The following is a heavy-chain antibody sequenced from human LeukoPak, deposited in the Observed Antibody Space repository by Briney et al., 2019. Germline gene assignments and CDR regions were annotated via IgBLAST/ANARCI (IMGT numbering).Heavy chain of an antibody. CDR3: VRDPNYSENFDY. CDR2: INSDGGST. CDR1: GFTFSSYW. D-gene: IGHD2-21*01. Sequence: SGGSLRLSYAASGFTFSSYWMHWVRQAPGKGLVWVSRINSDGGSTTYADSVKGRFTISRDNARNTLYLQMNSLRAEDTAVYYCVRDPNYSENFDYWGQGALVTV. J-gene: IGHJ4*02. V-gene: IGHV3-74*01.